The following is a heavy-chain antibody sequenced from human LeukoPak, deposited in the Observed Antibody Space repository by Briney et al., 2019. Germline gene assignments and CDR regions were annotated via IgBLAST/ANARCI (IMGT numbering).Heavy chain of an antibody. J-gene: IGHJ4*02. CDR2: IRSKANSYAT. V-gene: IGHV3-73*01. CDR3: TRQIGPYYFDY. Sequence: PGGSLKLSCAASGFTFSGSAMHWVRQASGKGLEWVGRIRSKANSYATAYAASVKGRFTISRDDSKNTAYLQTNSLKTEDTAVYYCTRQIGPYYFDYCGQGTLVTVSS. CDR1: GFTFSGSA.